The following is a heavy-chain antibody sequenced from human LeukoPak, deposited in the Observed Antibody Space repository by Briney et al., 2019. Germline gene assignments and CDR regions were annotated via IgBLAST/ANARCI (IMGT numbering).Heavy chain of an antibody. V-gene: IGHV3-30*01. CDR1: GYTLTELS. CDR2: ISYDGSNK. J-gene: IGHJ4*02. CDR3: AYDY. Sequence: GASVKVSCKVSGYTLTELSMHWVRQAPGKGLEWVAVISYDGSNKYYADSVKGRFTISRDNSKNTLYLQMNSLRAEDTAVYYCAYDYWGQGTLVTVSS.